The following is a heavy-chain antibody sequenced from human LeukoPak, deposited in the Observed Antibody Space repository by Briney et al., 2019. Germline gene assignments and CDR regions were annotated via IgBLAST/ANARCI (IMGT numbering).Heavy chain of an antibody. CDR1: GFTFSGYA. CDR3: AREGGSVSGKNWFDP. CDR2: ISSNGGST. V-gene: IGHV3-64*01. Sequence: GGSLRLSCAASGFTFSGYAMHWVRQAPGKGLEYVSAISSNGGSTYYANSVKGRFTISRDNSKNTLYLQMGSLRAEDMAVYYCAREGGSVSGKNWFDPWGQGTLVTVSS. D-gene: IGHD5-12*01. J-gene: IGHJ5*02.